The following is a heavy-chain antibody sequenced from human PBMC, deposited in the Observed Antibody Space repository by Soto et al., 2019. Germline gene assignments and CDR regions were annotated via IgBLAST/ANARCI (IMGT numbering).Heavy chain of an antibody. CDR1: GFTFSSYA. CDR2: IGVSSDA. J-gene: IGHJ4*02. V-gene: IGHV3-23*01. Sequence: EVQLLESGGGLVQPGESLRLSCAASGFTFSSYAMSWDRQAPGKGLEWVASIGVSSDAYYADSVKGRFTISRDNSRNTLYLQMNSLRAEDTALYYCAKNYFFDSWGQGPLLTVSS. CDR3: AKNYFFDS.